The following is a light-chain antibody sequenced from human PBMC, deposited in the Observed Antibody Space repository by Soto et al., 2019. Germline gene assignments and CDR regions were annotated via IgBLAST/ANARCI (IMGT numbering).Light chain of an antibody. CDR3: QQSYSTPRT. J-gene: IGKJ1*01. Sequence: DTQMTQSPSSLSASVGDRVTITCRAGQSISSYLNWYEQKPGKAPKLLIYAASSLQSGVPSRFSGSGSGTHFTLTISSLQPEDFATYYCQQSYSTPRTFGQGTKVEIK. CDR1: QSISSY. V-gene: IGKV1-39*01. CDR2: AAS.